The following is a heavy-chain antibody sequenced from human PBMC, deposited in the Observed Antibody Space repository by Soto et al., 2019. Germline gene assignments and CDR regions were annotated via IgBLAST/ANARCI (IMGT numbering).Heavy chain of an antibody. V-gene: IGHV4-39*01. CDR2: IYFRGNT. J-gene: IGHJ5*02. CDR1: GGSISSGDYY. D-gene: IGHD3-3*01. Sequence: SETLSLTCTVSGGSISSGDYYWSWIRQPPGKGLEWIGSIYFRGNTYYNPSLQTRVTISLDKSKSQFSLKLSSVTAADTAVYYCARGFLLEWLLYREGNWFDPWGQGTLVTVSS. CDR3: ARGFLLEWLLYREGNWFDP.